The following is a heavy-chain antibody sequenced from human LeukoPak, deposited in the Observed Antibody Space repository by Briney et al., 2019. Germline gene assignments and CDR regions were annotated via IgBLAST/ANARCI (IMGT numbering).Heavy chain of an antibody. CDR1: GFTFSNYA. J-gene: IGHJ6*03. Sequence: GGSLRLSCAASGFTFSNYAMSWVRQAPGKGLEWVSAISASGTSAYYADSVKGRFTISRDNSKNTPYLQMNSLRAEDTAVYYCATFITAAGTNYYYMDVWGKGTTVTVSS. CDR3: ATFITAAGTNYYYMDV. V-gene: IGHV3-23*01. CDR2: ISASGTSA. D-gene: IGHD6-13*01.